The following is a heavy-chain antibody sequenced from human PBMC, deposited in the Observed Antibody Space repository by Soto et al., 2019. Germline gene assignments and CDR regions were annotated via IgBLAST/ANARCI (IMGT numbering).Heavy chain of an antibody. Sequence: QVQLQESGPGLVKPSETLSLTCTVSGGSMSSYYWSWIRQPPGKGLEWIGYIYYSGSTNYNPSLKRRFHMSVDTPKNPVSLKPSSVTAADTAVYYGAGRGPGPGFPYYYGMDVWGQGTTVTVSS. V-gene: IGHV4-59*01. CDR3: AGRGPGPGFPYYYGMDV. CDR2: IYYSGST. J-gene: IGHJ6*02. D-gene: IGHD3-10*01. CDR1: GGSMSSYY.